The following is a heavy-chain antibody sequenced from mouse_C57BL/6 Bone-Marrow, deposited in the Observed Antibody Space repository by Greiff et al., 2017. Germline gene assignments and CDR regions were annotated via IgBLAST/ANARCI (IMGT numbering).Heavy chain of an antibody. V-gene: IGHV1-85*01. CDR2: LYPRDGST. CDR3: ARLEFDGSSGDWYFDV. D-gene: IGHD1-1*01. J-gene: IGHJ1*03. CDR1: GYTFTSYD. Sequence: QVQLKESGPELVKPGASVKLSCKASGYTFTSYDINWVKQRPGQGLEWIGWLYPRDGSTKYNEKFKGKATLTVDTYSSTAYMELPSLTSGDSAVYFCARLEFDGSSGDWYFDVWGTGTTVTVSS.